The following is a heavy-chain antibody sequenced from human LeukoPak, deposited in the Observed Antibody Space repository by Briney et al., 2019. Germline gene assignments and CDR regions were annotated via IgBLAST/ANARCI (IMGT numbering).Heavy chain of an antibody. CDR3: AAEDDYGDSPHY. Sequence: KTSETLSLTCTVSGGSISSSIYYWGWIRQPPGKGLEWIGSIYYSGSTNYNPSLKSRVTISVDTSKNQFSLKLSSVTAADTAVYYCAAEDDYGDSPHYWGQGTLVTVSS. CDR2: IYYSGST. V-gene: IGHV4-39*07. D-gene: IGHD4-17*01. J-gene: IGHJ4*02. CDR1: GGSISSSIYY.